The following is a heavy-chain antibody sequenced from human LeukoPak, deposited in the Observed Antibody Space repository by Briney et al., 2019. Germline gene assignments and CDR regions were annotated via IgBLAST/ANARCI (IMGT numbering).Heavy chain of an antibody. D-gene: IGHD3-10*01. V-gene: IGHV3-53*01. CDR1: GFTVSSNY. CDR2: IFTGGST. J-gene: IGHJ4*02. CDR3: ARDALGGFDY. Sequence: PGGSLRLSCAASGFTVSSNYMSWVRQAPGKGLEWVSLIFTGGSTYYADSVKGRFTISRDNAKNSLYLQMNSLRDEDTAVYYCARDALGGFDYWGQGTLVTVSS.